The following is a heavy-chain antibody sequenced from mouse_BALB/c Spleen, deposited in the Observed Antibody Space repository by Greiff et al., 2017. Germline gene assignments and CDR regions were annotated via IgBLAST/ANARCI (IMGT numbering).Heavy chain of an antibody. CDR2: IAPGSGST. J-gene: IGHJ4*01. CDR3: ARSALLRDYAKDY. Sequence: DLVKPGASVKLSCKASGYTFTSYWINWIKQRPGQGLEWIGRIAPGSGSTYYNEMFKGKATLTVDTSSSTAYIQLSSLSSEDSAVYFCARSALLRDYAKDYWGQGTSVTVSS. CDR1: GYTFTSYW. D-gene: IGHD1-1*01. V-gene: IGHV1S41*01.